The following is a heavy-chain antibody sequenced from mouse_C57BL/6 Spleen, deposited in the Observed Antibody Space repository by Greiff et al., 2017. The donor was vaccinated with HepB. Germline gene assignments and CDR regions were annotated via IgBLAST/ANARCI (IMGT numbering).Heavy chain of an antibody. J-gene: IGHJ4*01. CDR2: IDPETGGT. V-gene: IGHV1-15*01. CDR3: TRHWDEGYYAMDY. Sequence: QVQLQQSGAELVRPGASVTLSCKASGYTFTDYEMHWVKQTPVHGLEWIGAIDPETGGTAYNQKFKGKAILTADKSSSTAYMELRSLTSEDSAVYYCTRHWDEGYYAMDYWGQGTSVTVSS. D-gene: IGHD4-1*01. CDR1: GYTFTDYE.